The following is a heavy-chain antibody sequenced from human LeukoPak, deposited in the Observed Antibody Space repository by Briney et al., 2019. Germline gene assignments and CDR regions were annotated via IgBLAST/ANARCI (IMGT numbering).Heavy chain of an antibody. CDR3: ARRMGLRSSYYFYGMDV. CDR2: VHPGDSDI. D-gene: IGHD5-12*01. Sequence: GESLKISCKGSGYSFTSYWTGWVRQMPGKGLEWMGIVHPGDSDIKYSPSFQGQVTISADKSINTAYLQWSSLKASDTAMYYCARRMGLRSSYYFYGMDVWGQGTTVTVSS. J-gene: IGHJ6*02. CDR1: GYSFTSYW. V-gene: IGHV5-51*01.